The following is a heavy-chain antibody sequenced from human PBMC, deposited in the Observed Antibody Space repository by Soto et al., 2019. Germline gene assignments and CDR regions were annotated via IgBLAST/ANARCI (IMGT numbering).Heavy chain of an antibody. J-gene: IGHJ5*02. CDR3: ARDYGYSSGWPYNWFDP. V-gene: IGHV6-1*01. D-gene: IGHD6-19*01. CDR2: TYYRSEWYN. Sequence: SQTLSLSCAISGDSGSSESAAWNWSGQSSSRGLEWLGRTYYRSEWYNDYAVSVKSRITINPDTSKNQFSLQLNSVTPEDTAVYYCARDYGYSSGWPYNWFDPWGQGTLVTVSS. CDR1: GDSGSSESAA.